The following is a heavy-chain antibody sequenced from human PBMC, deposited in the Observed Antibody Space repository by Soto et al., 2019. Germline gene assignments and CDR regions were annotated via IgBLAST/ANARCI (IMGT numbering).Heavy chain of an antibody. D-gene: IGHD3-16*01. J-gene: IGHJ6*03. V-gene: IGHV3-23*01. CDR1: GFTFSSYA. Sequence: GGSLRLSCAASGFTFSSYAMTWVRQAPGKGPEWVSAISGGASSTYYADSVNGRFTVSRDNSKNTLYLQMNSLRAEDTALYYCAKGGENYYSYYYMDVWGKGTTVTVSS. CDR3: AKGGENYYSYYYMDV. CDR2: ISGGASST.